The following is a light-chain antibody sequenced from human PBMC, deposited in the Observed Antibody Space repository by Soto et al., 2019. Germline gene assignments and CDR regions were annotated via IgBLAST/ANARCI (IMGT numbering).Light chain of an antibody. V-gene: IGKV1-5*01. CDR3: QQYNSYFRT. CDR1: QSISSW. CDR2: DAS. Sequence: QMTQFPSTLSSSLGERVTITCRASQSISSWLAWYQQKPGKAPKILIYDASSLESGVPSRLSGSGSGTELNLTISRLQPDDFATYYCQQYNSYFRTCGQGTKVDIK. J-gene: IGKJ1*01.